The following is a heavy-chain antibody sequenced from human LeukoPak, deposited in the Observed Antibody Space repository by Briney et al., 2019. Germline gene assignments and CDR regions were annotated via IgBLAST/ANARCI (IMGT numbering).Heavy chain of an antibody. CDR1: GFALSSYE. CDR3: ARWYYYDSSGDAFDI. J-gene: IGHJ3*02. D-gene: IGHD3-22*01. CDR2: SNHSGNT. Sequence: KSGGSLRLSCAASGFALSSYEMNWVRQAPGKGRAWIGESNHSGNTNYNPSLNSRVTISVDTSKNQFSLKLSSVTAADTAVYYCARWYYYDSSGDAFDIWGQGTMVTVSS. V-gene: IGHV4-34*01.